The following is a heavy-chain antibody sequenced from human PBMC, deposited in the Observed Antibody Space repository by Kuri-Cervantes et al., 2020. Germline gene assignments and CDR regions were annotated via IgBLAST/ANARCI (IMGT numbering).Heavy chain of an antibody. CDR2: ISSSSSTI. CDR3: ARATAGWFDP. Sequence: GESLKISCAASGFTFSSYSMNWVRQAPGKGLEWVSYISSSSSTIYYADSVKGRFTISRDNAKNSLYLQMNSLRAGDTAVYYCARATAGWFDPWGQGTLVTVSS. J-gene: IGHJ5*02. V-gene: IGHV3-48*01. D-gene: IGHD3-10*01. CDR1: GFTFSSYS.